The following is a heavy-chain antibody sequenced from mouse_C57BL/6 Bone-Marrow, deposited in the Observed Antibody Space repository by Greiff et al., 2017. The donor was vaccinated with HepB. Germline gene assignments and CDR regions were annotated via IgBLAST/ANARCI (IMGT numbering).Heavy chain of an antibody. D-gene: IGHD2-3*01. CDR3: SRAGYYVGYAMDY. CDR1: GYTFTSYG. CDR2: IYPRSGNT. V-gene: IGHV1-81*01. J-gene: IGHJ4*01. Sequence: QVQLKESGAELARPGASVKLSCKASGYTFTSYGISWVKQRTGQGLEWIGEIYPRSGNTYYNEKFKGKATLTADKSSSTAYMELRSLTSEDSAVYFCSRAGYYVGYAMDYWGQGTSVTVSS.